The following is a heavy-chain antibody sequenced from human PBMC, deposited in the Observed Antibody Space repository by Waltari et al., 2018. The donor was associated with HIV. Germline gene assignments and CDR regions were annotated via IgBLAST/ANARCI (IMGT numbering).Heavy chain of an antibody. J-gene: IGHJ3*02. V-gene: IGHV3-74*01. CDR1: GFTFSTYW. Sequence: EVQLVESGGGLVQPGGSLRVSCPASGFTFSTYWLNWVRQAPGKGLAGGSRRRSDGNKTSDADSVKGRFTISRDNAKNTLYLQMNSLRVEDTAVYYCARENYDDSSGYYFRPGRTSDAFDIWGQGTMVTVSS. CDR3: ARENYDDSSGYYFRPGRTSDAFDI. CDR2: RRSDGNKT. D-gene: IGHD3-22*01.